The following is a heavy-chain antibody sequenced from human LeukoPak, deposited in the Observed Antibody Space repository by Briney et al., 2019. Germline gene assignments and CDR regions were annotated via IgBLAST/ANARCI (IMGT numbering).Heavy chain of an antibody. CDR2: IKGDEITT. CDR1: GFTFTTYW. D-gene: IGHD3/OR15-3a*01. CDR3: ARGTGPVDY. V-gene: IGHV3-74*01. J-gene: IGHJ4*02. Sequence: GGSLRLSCAASGFTFTTYWMHWVRQAPGKGLEWVSRIKGDEITTNYADSVEGRFTISRDNAKNTVYLEINSLRAEDTAVYYCARGTGPVDYWGQGTLVTVSS.